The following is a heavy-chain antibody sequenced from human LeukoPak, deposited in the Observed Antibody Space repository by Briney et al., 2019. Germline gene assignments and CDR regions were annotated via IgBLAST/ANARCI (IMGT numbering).Heavy chain of an antibody. V-gene: IGHV4-34*01. CDR1: GGSFSGYY. D-gene: IGHD5-18*01. CDR2: INHSGST. J-gene: IGHJ5*02. CDR3: ARDGYSYGYSSTRRFDP. Sequence: PSETLSLTCAVYGGSFSGYYWSWIRQPPGKGLEWIGEINHSGSTNYNPSLKSRVTISVDTSKNQFSLKLSSVTAADTAVYYCARDGYSYGYSSTRRFDPWGQGTLVTVSS.